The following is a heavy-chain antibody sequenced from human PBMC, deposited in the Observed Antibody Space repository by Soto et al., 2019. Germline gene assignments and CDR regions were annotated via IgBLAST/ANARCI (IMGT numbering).Heavy chain of an antibody. Sequence: GASVKVSCKASGYTFTSYYMHWVRQAPGQGLEWMGIINPSGGSTSYAQKFQGRVTMTRDTSTSTVYMELSSLRSEDTAVYYCAREGRLVPGGASLYYYYYYGMDVWGQGTTVTVSS. CDR2: INPSGGST. CDR3: AREGRLVPGGASLYYYYYYGMDV. D-gene: IGHD6-6*01. J-gene: IGHJ6*02. CDR1: GYTFTSYY. V-gene: IGHV1-46*01.